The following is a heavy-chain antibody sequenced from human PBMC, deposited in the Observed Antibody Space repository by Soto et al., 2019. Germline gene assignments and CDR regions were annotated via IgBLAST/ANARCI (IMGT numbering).Heavy chain of an antibody. CDR2: IYYSGST. CDR3: ARVYYYDSGLTFDY. V-gene: IGHV4-31*03. Sequence: SETLSLTCTVSGGSISSGGYYWSWIRQHPGKGLEWIGYIYYSGSTYYNPSLKSRVTISVDTSKNQFSLKLSSVTAADTAVYYCARVYYYDSGLTFDYWVQGTLVTVSS. J-gene: IGHJ4*02. D-gene: IGHD3-10*01. CDR1: GGSISSGGYY.